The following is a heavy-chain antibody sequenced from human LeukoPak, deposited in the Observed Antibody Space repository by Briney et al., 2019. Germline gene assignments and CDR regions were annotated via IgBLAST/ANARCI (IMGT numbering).Heavy chain of an antibody. CDR1: GYTFTSYD. V-gene: IGHV1-8*03. CDR2: MNPNSGNT. CDR3: ARGFMAGGDADY. Sequence: ASVKVSCKASGYTFTSYDINWVRQATGQGLEWMGWMNPNSGNTGYAQKFQGRVTITRNTSISTAYMELSSLRSEDTAVYYCARGFMAGGDADYWGQGTLVTVSS. J-gene: IGHJ4*02. D-gene: IGHD4-17*01.